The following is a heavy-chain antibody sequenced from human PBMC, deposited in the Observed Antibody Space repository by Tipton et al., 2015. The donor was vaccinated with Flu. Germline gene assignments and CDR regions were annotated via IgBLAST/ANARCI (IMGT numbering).Heavy chain of an antibody. CDR2: IYPAGGGI. Sequence: QVQLVQSGAEVKKPGASVKVSCKASGYTFTSYNMHWVRQAPGQGLEWMGIIYPAGGGISYAQKFQGRVIMTRDRSTGTVHMELSSLRSDDTAMYYRARDKGGGTYTFDVWGQGTIVTVSS. D-gene: IGHD1-1*01. V-gene: IGHV1-46*01. CDR3: ARDKGGGTYTFDV. CDR1: GYTFTSYN. J-gene: IGHJ3*01.